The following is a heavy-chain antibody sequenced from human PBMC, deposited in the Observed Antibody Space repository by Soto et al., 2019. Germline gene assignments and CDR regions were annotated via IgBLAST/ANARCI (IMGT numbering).Heavy chain of an antibody. D-gene: IGHD1-26*01. CDR1: GGSISSSSYY. V-gene: IGHV4-39*01. CDR2: IYYSGST. Sequence: SETLSLTCTVSGGSISSSSYYWGWIRQPPGKGLEWIGSIYYSGSTYYNPSLKSRVTISVDTSKNQFSLKLSSVTAADTAVYYCARRLVSGSYGYYYYYGMEVWGQGTTVTVSS. CDR3: ARRLVSGSYGYYYYYGMEV. J-gene: IGHJ6*02.